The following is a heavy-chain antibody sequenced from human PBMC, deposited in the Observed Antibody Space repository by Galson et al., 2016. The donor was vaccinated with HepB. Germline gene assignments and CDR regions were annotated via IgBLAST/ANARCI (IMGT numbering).Heavy chain of an antibody. CDR2: LWCNGRYK. D-gene: IGHD3-3*01. Sequence: SLRLSCAASGLSCSRCGLFWVRQAPGKGLEWVPLLWCNGRYKSHADSVKGRFTISRDNSKNRLYLQMNSLRAADTAVYYCARSEWLLSDGLDVWGQGTTVTVSS. CDR1: GLSCSRCG. J-gene: IGHJ6*02. CDR3: ARSEWLLSDGLDV. V-gene: IGHV3-33*07.